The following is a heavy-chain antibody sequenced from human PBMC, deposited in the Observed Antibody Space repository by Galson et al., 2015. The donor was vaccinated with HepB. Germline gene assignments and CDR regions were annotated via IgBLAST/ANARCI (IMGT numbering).Heavy chain of an antibody. J-gene: IGHJ4*02. Sequence: SVKVSCKASGYTFTSYDVTWVRQAPGQGLEWMGWMNPKSTNTGYARKFQGRVTMTGDTSMDTAYMGLSSLTSEDTAVYYCARAVRNQLLSEYWGQGTLVTVSS. V-gene: IGHV1-8*01. CDR3: ARAVRNQLLSEY. D-gene: IGHD1-26*01. CDR1: GYTFTSYD. CDR2: MNPKSTNT.